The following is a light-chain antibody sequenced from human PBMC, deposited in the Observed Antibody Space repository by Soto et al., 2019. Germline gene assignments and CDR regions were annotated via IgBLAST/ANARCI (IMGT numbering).Light chain of an antibody. CDR3: CSYAGSSTPQAV. CDR1: SSDVGSYNL. J-gene: IGLJ2*01. Sequence: QSVLTQPASVSGSPGQSITISCTGTSSDVGSYNLVSWYQQHPGKAPKLMIYEGSKRPSGVSNRFSGSKSGNTASLTISGLQAEDEADYYCCSYAGSSTPQAVFGGGTKLTV. CDR2: EGS. V-gene: IGLV2-23*01.